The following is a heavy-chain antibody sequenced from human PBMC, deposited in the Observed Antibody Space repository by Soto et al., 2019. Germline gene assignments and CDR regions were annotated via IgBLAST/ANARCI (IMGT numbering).Heavy chain of an antibody. J-gene: IGHJ3*02. D-gene: IGHD3-9*01. CDR2: IKQDGSEK. CDR3: ARDNWYPDIFTGYPPDAFYI. Sequence: EVQLVESGGGLVQPGGSLRLSCAASGFTFSSYWMSWVRQAPGKGLEWVANIKQDGSEKYYVDSVKGRFTISRDNAKNPLYLQINSLSAEYTAVYYCARDNWYPDIFTGYPPDAFYIWGQGTMVTLSS. V-gene: IGHV3-7*01. CDR1: GFTFSSYW.